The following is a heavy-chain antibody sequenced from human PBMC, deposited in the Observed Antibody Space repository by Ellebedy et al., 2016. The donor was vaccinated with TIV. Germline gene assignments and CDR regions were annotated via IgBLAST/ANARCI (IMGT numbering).Heavy chain of an antibody. CDR2: INSNSGGT. Sequence: ASVKVSXXASGYTVPTFYMHWVRQAPGQGLEWMGWINSNSGGTNYAQKFQGRVTMTRDTSISTAYMELSRLRSDDTAVYYCIITAAADLYGVDYWGQGTLVTVSS. D-gene: IGHD6-13*01. CDR1: GYTVPTFY. J-gene: IGHJ4*02. V-gene: IGHV1-2*02. CDR3: IITAAADLYGVDY.